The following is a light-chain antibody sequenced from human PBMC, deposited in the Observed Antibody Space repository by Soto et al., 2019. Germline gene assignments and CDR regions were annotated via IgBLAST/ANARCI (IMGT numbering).Light chain of an antibody. J-gene: IGKJ4*02. CDR3: QQRSSCPST. CDR1: QSVSSY. V-gene: IGKV3-11*01. CDR2: DAS. Sequence: DIQLTQSPSTLSASLGDRATLSCRASQSVSSYLGWYQQKPGKAPKLLIYDASNRATGIPARFSGSGSGTDFTLTISSLEPEDFAVYYCQQRSSCPSTFGAGTKVEIK.